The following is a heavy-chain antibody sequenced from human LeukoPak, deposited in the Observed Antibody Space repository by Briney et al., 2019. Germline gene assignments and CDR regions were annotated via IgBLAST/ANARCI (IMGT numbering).Heavy chain of an antibody. D-gene: IGHD3/OR15-3a*01. CDR3: ARDSGFSGTQRGEY. CDR1: GFTFSSYG. V-gene: IGHV3-30*03. J-gene: IGHJ4*02. CDR2: ISYDGSNK. Sequence: GGSLRLSCAASGFTFSSYGMHWVRQAPGKGLEWVAVISYDGSNKYYADSVKGRFTISRNNSKNTLYLQMNSLRAEDTAVYYCARDSGFSGTQRGEYWGQGTLVTVSS.